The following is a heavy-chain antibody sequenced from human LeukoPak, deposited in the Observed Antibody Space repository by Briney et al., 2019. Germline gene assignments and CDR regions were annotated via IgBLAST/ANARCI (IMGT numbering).Heavy chain of an antibody. J-gene: IGHJ6*02. CDR2: INHSGST. D-gene: IGHD3-10*01. CDR3: ARGIILLWFGPVHGMDV. Sequence: SETLSLTCAVYGGSFSGYYWSWIRQPPGKGLEWIGEINHSGSTNYNPSLKSRVTISVDTSKNQFSLKLSSVTAADTAVYYCARGIILLWFGPVHGMDVWGQGTTVTVSS. CDR1: GGSFSGYY. V-gene: IGHV4-34*01.